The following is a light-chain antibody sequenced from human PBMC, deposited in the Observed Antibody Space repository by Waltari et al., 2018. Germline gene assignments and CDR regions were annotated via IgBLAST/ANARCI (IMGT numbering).Light chain of an antibody. CDR3: SSYAGSNSYVL. CDR2: EVS. J-gene: IGLJ2*01. V-gene: IGLV2-8*01. Sequence: QSALTQHPSASGSPGPSVTISCTGTSSDVGGYNYVFWFQQHPGKPPTLMLFEVSKRPSGVPDRFAGSNSGNTASLTVSGLQAEDEADYYCSSYAGSNSYVLFGGGTKLTVL. CDR1: SSDVGGYNY.